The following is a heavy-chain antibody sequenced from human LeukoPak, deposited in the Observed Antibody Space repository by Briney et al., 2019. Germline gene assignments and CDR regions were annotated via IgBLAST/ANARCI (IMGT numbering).Heavy chain of an antibody. J-gene: IGHJ5*02. CDR1: GGSISSSSYY. D-gene: IGHD1-14*01. CDR3: ARDGASGSS. CDR2: IYYSGST. V-gene: IGHV4-39*07. Sequence: SETLSLTCTVSGGSISSSSYYWGWIRQPPGKGLEWIGSIYYSGSTYYNPSLKSRVTISVDTSKNQFSLRLSSVTAADTAMYYCARDGASGSSWGQGTLVTVSS.